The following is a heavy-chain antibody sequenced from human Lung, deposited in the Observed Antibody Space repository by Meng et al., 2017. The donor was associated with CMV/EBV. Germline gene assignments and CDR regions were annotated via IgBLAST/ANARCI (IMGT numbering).Heavy chain of an antibody. D-gene: IGHD6-19*01. CDR1: GYTFTSSS. CDR3: ARGNGWRFDY. CDR2: ININTGNP. J-gene: IGHJ4*02. V-gene: IGHV7-4-1*01. Sequence: QVQLVHSGSELKKPGESVKVSCQAAGYTFTSSSMKWVRHAPGQGLEWMGWININTGNPTYAQGFTGRFVFSLDTSVSTAYLQIDSLKADDTAVYYCARGNGWRFDYWGQGTLVTVSS.